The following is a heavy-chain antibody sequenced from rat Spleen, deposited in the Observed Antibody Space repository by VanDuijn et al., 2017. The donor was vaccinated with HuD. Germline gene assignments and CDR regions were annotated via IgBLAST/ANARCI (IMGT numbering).Heavy chain of an antibody. CDR2: ITNASGRT. CDR3: ATDWSYNSGYGY. Sequence: EVQLVETGGGLVLPGRSLKLSCVTSGFTFNYYWMTWIRQAPGKGLEWVASITNASGRTYYPDSVKGRFTISRDTAQNTLYLKMDSLRSEDTATYYCATDWSYNSGYGYWGQGVMVTVSS. CDR1: GFTFNYYW. V-gene: IGHV5-31*01. D-gene: IGHD4-3*01. J-gene: IGHJ2*01.